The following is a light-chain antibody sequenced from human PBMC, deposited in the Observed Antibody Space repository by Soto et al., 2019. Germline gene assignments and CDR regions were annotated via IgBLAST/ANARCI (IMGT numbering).Light chain of an antibody. CDR2: GAS. CDR3: QQFGDYPPAFT. J-gene: IGKJ2*01. Sequence: ESMLTQSPGTLSLSPGERATLSCRASRSVSTRYITWYQQTHGQAPRLLLYGASIRATGIPDRFSGSGSGTDFALTISRLEAEDFAVDYCQQFGDYPPAFTFGQGTKLEI. CDR1: RSVSTRY. V-gene: IGKV3-20*01.